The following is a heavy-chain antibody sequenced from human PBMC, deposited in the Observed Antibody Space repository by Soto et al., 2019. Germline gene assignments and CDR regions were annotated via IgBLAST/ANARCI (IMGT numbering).Heavy chain of an antibody. V-gene: IGHV3-30*18. CDR2: ISYDGSNK. D-gene: IGHD6-19*01. Sequence: GSLRLSCAASGFTFSSYGMHWVRQAPGKGLEWVAVISYDGSNKYYADSVKGRFTISRDNSKNTLYLQMNSLRAEDTAVYYCAKSSGGWYKNYFDYWGQGTLVTVSS. CDR3: AKSSGGWYKNYFDY. CDR1: GFTFSSYG. J-gene: IGHJ4*02.